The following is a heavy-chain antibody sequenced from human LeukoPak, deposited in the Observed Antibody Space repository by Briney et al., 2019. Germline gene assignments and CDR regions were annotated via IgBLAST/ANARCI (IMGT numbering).Heavy chain of an antibody. CDR2: ISYDGSNK. CDR3: AKDGMIYCSSTSCYKVKAFDI. D-gene: IGHD2-2*02. CDR1: GFTFSSYA. Sequence: GGSLRLSCAASGFTFSSYAMHWVRQAPGKGLEWVAVISYDGSNKYYADSVKGRFTISRDNSKNTLYLQMNSLRAEDTAVYYCAKDGMIYCSSTSCYKVKAFDIWGQGTMVTVSS. J-gene: IGHJ3*02. V-gene: IGHV3-30-3*01.